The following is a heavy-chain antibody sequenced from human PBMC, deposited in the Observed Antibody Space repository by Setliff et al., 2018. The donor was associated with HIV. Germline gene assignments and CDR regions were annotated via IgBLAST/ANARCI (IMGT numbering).Heavy chain of an antibody. D-gene: IGHD1-1*01. CDR2: IYTSGST. CDR1: GGSISSNSYY. V-gene: IGHV4-61*02. CDR3: ASAGSGTRAPPRY. Sequence: SETLSLTCTVSGGSISSNSYYWGWIRQPAGKGLEWIGRIYTSGSTNYNPSLKSRVTISLDTSKNQFSLKLTSVTAADTAVYYCASAGSGTRAPPRYWGQGTLVTVS. J-gene: IGHJ4*02.